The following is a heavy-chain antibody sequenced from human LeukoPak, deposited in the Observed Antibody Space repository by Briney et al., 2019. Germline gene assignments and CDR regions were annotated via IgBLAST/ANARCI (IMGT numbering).Heavy chain of an antibody. Sequence: GGPLRLSCAASEFTFGSYDMNWVRQAPGKGLEWVSYISFSGSTIYYADPVKGRFTISRDNAKNSLYLQMNSLRAGDTAIYYCARYLGGSRNFDIWGQGTLVTVSS. V-gene: IGHV3-48*03. D-gene: IGHD3-10*01. CDR3: ARYLGGSRNFDI. J-gene: IGHJ3*02. CDR2: ISFSGSTI. CDR1: EFTFGSYD.